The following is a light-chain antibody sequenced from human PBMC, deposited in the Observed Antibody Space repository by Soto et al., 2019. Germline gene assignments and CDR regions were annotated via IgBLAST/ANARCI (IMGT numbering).Light chain of an antibody. CDR3: QQYSSYSPCT. CDR2: EAS. V-gene: IGKV1-5*03. Sequence: DIQMTQSPSTVSASVGDRVTITCRASQTVYSWLAWYQQKPGKAPKLLISEASTLQSGVPSRFAGSGSGTEFTLVISRLQPDDFATYYCQQYSSYSPCTFGQGTKVEI. CDR1: QTVYSW. J-gene: IGKJ2*02.